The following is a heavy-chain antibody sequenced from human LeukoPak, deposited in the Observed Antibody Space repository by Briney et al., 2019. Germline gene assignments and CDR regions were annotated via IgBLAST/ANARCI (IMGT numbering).Heavy chain of an antibody. CDR3: ASLEASGATDY. Sequence: KPSETLSLTCTVSGGSISSYYWSWIRQPPGKGLEGIGYIYYSGSTNYNASLKRRVTISGDTCKKEFSLTLSSVTAADTAVYYCASLEASGATDYWGQGTLVTVSS. CDR2: IYYSGST. V-gene: IGHV4-59*01. D-gene: IGHD1-26*01. J-gene: IGHJ4*02. CDR1: GGSISSYY.